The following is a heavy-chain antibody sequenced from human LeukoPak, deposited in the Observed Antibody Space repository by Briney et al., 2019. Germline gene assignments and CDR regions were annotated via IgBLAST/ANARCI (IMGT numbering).Heavy chain of an antibody. CDR1: GFTFSSYG. Sequence: PGRSLRLSCAASGFTFSSYGMHWVRQAPGKGLEWVAVISYDGSNKYYADSMKGRFTISRDNSKNTLYLQMNSLRAEDTAVYYCAKTTIGYCSSTSCYYSPLDYWGQGTLVTVSS. CDR3: AKTTIGYCSSTSCYYSPLDY. J-gene: IGHJ4*02. D-gene: IGHD2-2*01. V-gene: IGHV3-30*18. CDR2: ISYDGSNK.